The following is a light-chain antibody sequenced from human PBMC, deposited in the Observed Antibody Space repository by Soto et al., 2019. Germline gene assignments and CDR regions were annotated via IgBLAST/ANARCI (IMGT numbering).Light chain of an antibody. CDR2: AAS. CDR1: QSISSY. Sequence: DIQMTQSPSSLSASVGDRVTITCRASQSISSYLNWYQQKPGKAPKLLIYAASSLQSGVPSRFXGSGSGTDFTLTISSLQPEDFATYYCQQSYSTPPGTFGPGTKVDIK. J-gene: IGKJ3*01. CDR3: QQSYSTPPGT. V-gene: IGKV1-39*01.